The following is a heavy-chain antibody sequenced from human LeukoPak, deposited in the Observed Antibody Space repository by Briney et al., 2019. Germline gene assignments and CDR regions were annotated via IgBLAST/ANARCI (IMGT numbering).Heavy chain of an antibody. D-gene: IGHD4-11*01. CDR2: ISGSGGST. CDR1: GFTFSNYA. V-gene: IGHV3-23*01. Sequence: KSGGSLRLSCAASGFTFSNYAMNWVRQAPGKGLEWVSGISGSGGSTYYADSVKGRFTISRDNSKNTLYLQMISLRAEDTVVYYCAKDRYSNYGNWFDPWGQGTLVTVFS. J-gene: IGHJ5*02. CDR3: AKDRYSNYGNWFDP.